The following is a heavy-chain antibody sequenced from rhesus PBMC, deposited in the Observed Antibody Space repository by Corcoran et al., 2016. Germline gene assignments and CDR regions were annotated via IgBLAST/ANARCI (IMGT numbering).Heavy chain of an antibody. CDR1: GGSISSSNW. D-gene: IGHD6-25*01. V-gene: IGHV4-65*01. CDR3: ARTYSGSWNVLDY. CDR2: ISGSSGST. J-gene: IGHJ4*01. Sequence: QVQLQESGPGLVKPSETLSLTCAVSGGSISSSNWWSWIRQPPGKGLGWIGYISGSSGSTSSNPSLKGRVTISTDTSKNQFSLKLSSVTAADTAVYYCARTYSGSWNVLDYWGQGVLVTVSS.